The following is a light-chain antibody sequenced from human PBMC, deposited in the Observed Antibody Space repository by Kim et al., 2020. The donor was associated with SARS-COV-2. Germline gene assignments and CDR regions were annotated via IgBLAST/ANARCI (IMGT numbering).Light chain of an antibody. J-gene: IGLJ1*01. CDR1: SHDVGSYPR. CDR3: SSFTSTPTYV. CDR2: EVS. Sequence: HSLPLPSSRTSHDVGSYPRSSWYPHPPGSAPKLLISEVSNRPSGVPDRFSGSKSGNTASLTISGLQAEDEGDYYCSSFTSTPTYVFGTGTKVTVL. V-gene: IGLV2-18*02.